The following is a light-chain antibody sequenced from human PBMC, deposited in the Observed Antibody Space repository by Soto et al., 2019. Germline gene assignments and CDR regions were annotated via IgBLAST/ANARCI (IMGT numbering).Light chain of an antibody. V-gene: IGLV1-44*01. Sequence: QAVVTQPPSASGAPGQSVTISCSGSSSNIGGNPVNWYQHLPDMAPKLLIFNNDRRPSGVPDRFSASKFGTSVSLAISGLQSEDAADYYCAAWDDSLKGVVFGGGTKLTVL. J-gene: IGLJ2*01. CDR3: AAWDDSLKGVV. CDR1: SSNIGGNP. CDR2: NND.